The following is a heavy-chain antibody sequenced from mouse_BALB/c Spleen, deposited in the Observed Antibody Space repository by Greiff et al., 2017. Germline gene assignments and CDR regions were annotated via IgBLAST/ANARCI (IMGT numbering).Heavy chain of an antibody. D-gene: IGHD2-4*01. Sequence: DVQLQESGAELVRPGALVKLSCKASGFNIKDYYMHWVKQRPEQGLEWIGWIDPENGNTIYDPKFQGKASITADTSSNTAYLQLSSLTSEDTAVYYCARYDYKNYFDYWGQGTTLTVSS. CDR2: IDPENGNT. V-gene: IGHV14-1*02. CDR3: ARYDYKNYFDY. J-gene: IGHJ2*01. CDR1: GFNIKDYY.